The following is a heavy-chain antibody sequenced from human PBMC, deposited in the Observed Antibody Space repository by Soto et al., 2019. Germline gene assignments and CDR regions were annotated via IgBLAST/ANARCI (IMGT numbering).Heavy chain of an antibody. D-gene: IGHD7-27*01. CDR1: GFTFSRYG. J-gene: IGHJ6*02. Sequence: GGSLRLSCAASGFTFSRYGMHWVRQAPGKGLEWVAVISYDGSNKYYADSVKGRFTISRDNSKNTLYLQMNSLRAEDTAVYYCAKDFWVATYYYYYGMDVWGQGTTVTVSS. CDR3: AKDFWVATYYYYYGMDV. V-gene: IGHV3-30*18. CDR2: ISYDGSNK.